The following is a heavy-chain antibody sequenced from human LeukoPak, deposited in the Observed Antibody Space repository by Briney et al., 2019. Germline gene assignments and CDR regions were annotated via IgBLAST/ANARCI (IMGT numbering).Heavy chain of an antibody. Sequence: PGGSLRLSCAASGFTFSSYSMNWVRQAPGKGLEWVSSISSSSSYIYYADSVKGRFTISRDNAKNSLYLQLNSLSAEDTAVYYCARTNSSDDYGDHEDYWGQGTLVTVSS. CDR1: GFTFSSYS. CDR3: ARTNSSDDYGDHEDY. V-gene: IGHV3-21*01. D-gene: IGHD4-17*01. CDR2: ISSSSSYI. J-gene: IGHJ4*02.